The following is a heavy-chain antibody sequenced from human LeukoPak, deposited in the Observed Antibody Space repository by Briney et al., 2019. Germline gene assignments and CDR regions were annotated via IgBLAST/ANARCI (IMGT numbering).Heavy chain of an antibody. CDR3: ARGAYGGNYDYYYGMDV. J-gene: IGHJ6*02. V-gene: IGHV2-70*20. CDR1: GFTFSSYSM. Sequence: LRLSCAASGFTFSSYSMNWVRQAPGKALEWLALIDWDDDKYYSTSLKTRLTISKDTSKNQVVLTMTNMDPVDTATYYCARGAYGGNYDYYYGMDVWGQGTTVTVSS. CDR2: IDWDDDK. D-gene: IGHD4-23*01.